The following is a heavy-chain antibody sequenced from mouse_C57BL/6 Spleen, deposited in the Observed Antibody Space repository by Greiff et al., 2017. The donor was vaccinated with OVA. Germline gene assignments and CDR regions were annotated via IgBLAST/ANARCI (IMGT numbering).Heavy chain of an antibody. J-gene: IGHJ3*01. CDR2: IYPGDGDT. D-gene: IGHD2-2*01. CDR1: GYAFSSYW. V-gene: IGHV1-80*01. Sequence: VQLQQSGAELVKPGASVKISCKASGYAFSSYWMHWVKQRPGKGLEWIGQIYPGDGDTNYNGKFKGKATLTADKSSSTAYLQLSSLTSEDSAFYFCARGGKIDYGYCFAYWGQGTLVTVSA. CDR3: ARGGKIDYGYCFAY.